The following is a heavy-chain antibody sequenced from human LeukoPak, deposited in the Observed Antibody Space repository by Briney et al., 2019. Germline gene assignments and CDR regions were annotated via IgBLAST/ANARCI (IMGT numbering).Heavy chain of an antibody. Sequence: GGSLRLSCATSGFTFSFYGMHWVRQAPGKGLEWVAFIQYDGSYKFYADSVQGRFSISRDNSKNTLFLQMNSLRPDDTAVYYCAKTSDQLLYSKFDFWGQGTLATVSS. CDR3: AKTSDQLLYSKFDF. D-gene: IGHD2-2*02. CDR2: IQYDGSYK. CDR1: GFTFSFYG. V-gene: IGHV3-30*02. J-gene: IGHJ4*02.